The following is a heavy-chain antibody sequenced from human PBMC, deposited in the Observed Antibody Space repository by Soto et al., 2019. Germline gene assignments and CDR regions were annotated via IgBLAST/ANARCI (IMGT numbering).Heavy chain of an antibody. J-gene: IGHJ4*02. V-gene: IGHV3-15*01. CDR3: TTSKRRSDY. CDR2: IKSKTDGGTT. Sequence: GGSLRLSCAASGFTFSNAWMSWVRQAPGKGLEWVARIKSKTDGGTTDYAAPVKGRFTISRDDSKNTLYLQMNSLKTEDTAVYYCTTSKRRSDYWGQGTLVTVSS. CDR1: GFTFSNAW.